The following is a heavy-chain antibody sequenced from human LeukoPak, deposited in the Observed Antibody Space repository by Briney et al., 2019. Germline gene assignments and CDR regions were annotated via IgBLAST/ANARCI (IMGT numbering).Heavy chain of an antibody. CDR2: IYYSGST. J-gene: IGHJ3*02. Sequence: SETLSLTCSVSGDSINSYYWGWIRQPPGKGLEWIGYIYYSGSTNYNPSLKSRLTISVDTSKNQFSLKLSSVTAADTAVCYCARLTKRNDPFAIWGQGTMVTVSS. CDR3: ARLTKRNDPFAI. CDR1: GDSINSYY. D-gene: IGHD1-14*01. V-gene: IGHV4-59*01.